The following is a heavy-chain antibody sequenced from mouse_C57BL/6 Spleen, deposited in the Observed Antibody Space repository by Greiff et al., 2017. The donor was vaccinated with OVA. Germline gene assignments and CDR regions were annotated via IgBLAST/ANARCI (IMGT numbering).Heavy chain of an antibody. V-gene: IGHV5-17*01. D-gene: IGHD2-12*01. Sequence: EVKVVESGGGLVKPGGSLKLSCAASGFTFSDYGMHWVRQAPEKGLEWVAYISSGSSTIYYADTVKGRFTISRDNAKNTLFLQMTSLRSEDTAMYYCARSYSPVDYAMDYWGQGTSVTVSS. CDR3: ARSYSPVDYAMDY. J-gene: IGHJ4*01. CDR1: GFTFSDYG. CDR2: ISSGSSTI.